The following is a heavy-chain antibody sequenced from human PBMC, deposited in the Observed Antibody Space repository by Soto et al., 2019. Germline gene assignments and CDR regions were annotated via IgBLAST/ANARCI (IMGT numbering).Heavy chain of an antibody. J-gene: IGHJ4*02. CDR3: AKDVSPDGYWDFDY. D-gene: IGHD5-12*01. CDR1: GFNFSSYG. Sequence: GGSLSLSCAASGFNFSSYGMHWVRPAPGKGLEWVAVIWYDGSNKYYADSVKGRFTISRDNYKNTLYLQMNSLRAEDTAVYYCAKDVSPDGYWDFDYWGQGTLVTVSS. V-gene: IGHV3-33*06. CDR2: IWYDGSNK.